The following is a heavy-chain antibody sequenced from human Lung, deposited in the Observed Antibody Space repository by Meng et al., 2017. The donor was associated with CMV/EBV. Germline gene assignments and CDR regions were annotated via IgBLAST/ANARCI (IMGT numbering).Heavy chain of an antibody. J-gene: IGHJ4*02. CDR3: ARDLYDFWSGWSY. Sequence: LIXAASGFTFSSYSMNWVRQAAGKGLEWVSSISSSSSYIYHADSVKGRFTISRYNAKNSLYLQMNSQRAEDTAVYYCARDLYDFWSGWSYWGQGTXVTVSS. CDR2: ISSSSSYI. CDR1: GFTFSSYS. V-gene: IGHV3-21*01. D-gene: IGHD3-3*01.